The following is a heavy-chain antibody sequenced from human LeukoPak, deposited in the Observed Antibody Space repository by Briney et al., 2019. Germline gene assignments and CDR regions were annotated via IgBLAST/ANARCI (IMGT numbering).Heavy chain of an antibody. CDR3: ARTPSRHDYGDYSYYFDY. CDR2: IYYSGST. CDR1: GGSISSYY. D-gene: IGHD4-17*01. J-gene: IGHJ4*02. V-gene: IGHV4-59*08. Sequence: SDTLSLTCTVSGGSISSYYWSWIRQPPGKGLEWIGYIYYSGSTNYNPSLKSRVTISVDTSKNQFSLKLSSVTAADTAVYYCARTPSRHDYGDYSYYFDYWGQGTLVTVSS.